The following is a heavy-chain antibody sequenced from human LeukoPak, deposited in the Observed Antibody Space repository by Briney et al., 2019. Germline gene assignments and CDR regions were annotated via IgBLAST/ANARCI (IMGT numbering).Heavy chain of an antibody. CDR1: GGSFSGFY. V-gene: IGHV4-34*01. J-gene: IGHJ4*02. Sequence: SEAPSPPRAVHGGSFSGFYWGRIRPPPGKGLGWIGGINHSGSTNYNPSLKSRVTISVDSSKNQFSLKLSSVTAADTAVYYCARLPNPYCSSTSCYRDYWGQGTLVTVSS. CDR3: ARLPNPYCSSTSCYRDY. D-gene: IGHD2-2*02. CDR2: INHSGST.